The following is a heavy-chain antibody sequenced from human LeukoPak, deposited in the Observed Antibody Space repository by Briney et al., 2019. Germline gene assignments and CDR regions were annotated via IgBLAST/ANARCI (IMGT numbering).Heavy chain of an antibody. J-gene: IGHJ4*02. V-gene: IGHV3-23*01. D-gene: IGHD2-15*01. CDR1: GFNFGVYA. CDR2: ISSSSGTT. CDR3: TKGNSDSGHPRGDY. Sequence: GGSLRLSCAASGFNFGVYAMSWVRQAPGKGLEWVSAISSSSGTTFYADSVKGRFAIFRDNSKDTVYLQMNSLRAEDTAVYYCTKGNSDSGHPRGDYWGQGTLVTVSS.